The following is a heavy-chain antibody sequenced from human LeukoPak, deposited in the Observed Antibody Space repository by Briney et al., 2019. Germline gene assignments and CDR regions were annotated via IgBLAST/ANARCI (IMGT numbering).Heavy chain of an antibody. CDR1: GFTFSSYT. J-gene: IGHJ3*02. Sequence: GGSLRLSCAVSGFTFSSYTINWVRPAAGKGLEWVSSISSSSSYIYYADSVKGLFTISRDNAKNSLSLQMNSLRAEDTAVYYCARVGAVGGVFRAFDIWGQGSMVTVSS. V-gene: IGHV3-21*01. CDR3: ARVGAVGGVFRAFDI. D-gene: IGHD3-16*01. CDR2: ISSSSSYI.